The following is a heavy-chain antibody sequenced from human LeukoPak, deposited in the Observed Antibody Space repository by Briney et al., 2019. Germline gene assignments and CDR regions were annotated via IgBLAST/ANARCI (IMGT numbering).Heavy chain of an antibody. D-gene: IGHD6-13*01. Sequence: SETLSLTCAVYGGSFSGYYWSWIRQPPGKGLEWIGYIYYSGSTNYNPSLKSRVTISVDTSKNQFSLKLSSVTAADTAVYYCARDVVSWGGWAAAGTGYYFDYWGQGTLVTVSS. V-gene: IGHV4-59*01. CDR3: ARDVVSWGGWAAAGTGYYFDY. CDR1: GGSFSGYY. J-gene: IGHJ4*02. CDR2: IYYSGST.